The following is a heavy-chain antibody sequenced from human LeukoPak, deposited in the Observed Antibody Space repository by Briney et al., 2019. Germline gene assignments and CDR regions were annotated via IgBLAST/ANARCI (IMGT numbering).Heavy chain of an antibody. CDR1: GGTFSSYA. V-gene: IGHV1-69*05. J-gene: IGHJ5*02. D-gene: IGHD3-3*01. CDR2: IIPIFGTA. Sequence: SVKVSCKASGGTFSSYAISWVRQAPGQGLEWMGGIIPIFGTANYAQKFQGRVTITTDESTSTAYMELSSQRSEDTAVYYCARDAQYYDFWSGYYTNWFDPWGQGTLVTVSS. CDR3: ARDAQYYDFWSGYYTNWFDP.